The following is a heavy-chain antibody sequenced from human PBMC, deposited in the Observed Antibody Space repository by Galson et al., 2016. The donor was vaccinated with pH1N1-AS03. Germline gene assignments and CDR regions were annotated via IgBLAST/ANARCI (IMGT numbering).Heavy chain of an antibody. CDR3: TIDLGSSWYDGFSWFDP. V-gene: IGHV3-15*01. J-gene: IGHJ5*02. CDR2: IKSKIDDGTT. Sequence: SLRLSCAASGISFSNAWMSWVRQVPGKGLEWVGRIKSKIDDGTTDYAAPVKGRFTISRDDSKNTLYLQMNSLKTDDTAVYYCTIDLGSSWYDGFSWFDPWGRGTLVTVSS. D-gene: IGHD6-13*01. CDR1: GISFSNAW.